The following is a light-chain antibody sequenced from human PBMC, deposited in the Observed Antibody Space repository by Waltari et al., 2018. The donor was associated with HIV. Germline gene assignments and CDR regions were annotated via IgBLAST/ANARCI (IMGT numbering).Light chain of an antibody. J-gene: IGLJ3*02. CDR3: QSLDTSNRWV. V-gene: IGLV3-25*03. Sequence: SSELTQPPSVSVSPGQTARITCSGDGLPKQYAYWYQQEPGQAPVMVMYKDTERPSGIPGRCSGSSSGTTGTWTISGVQAEDEADYHCQSLDTSNRWVLGGGTKLTGL. CDR1: GLPKQY. CDR2: KDT.